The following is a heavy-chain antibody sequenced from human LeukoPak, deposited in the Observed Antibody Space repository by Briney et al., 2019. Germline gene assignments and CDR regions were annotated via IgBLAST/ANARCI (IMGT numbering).Heavy chain of an antibody. D-gene: IGHD3-22*01. V-gene: IGHV4-38-2*02. CDR2: IYHSGST. J-gene: IGHJ4*02. Sequence: SETLSLTCTVSGYSISSGYYWGWIRQPPGKGLEWIGSIYHSGSTYYNPSLKSRVTISVDTSKNQFSLKLSSVTAADTAVYYCARDRSHYYDSSGLYYFDYWGQGTLVTVSS. CDR1: GYSISSGYY. CDR3: ARDRSHYYDSSGLYYFDY.